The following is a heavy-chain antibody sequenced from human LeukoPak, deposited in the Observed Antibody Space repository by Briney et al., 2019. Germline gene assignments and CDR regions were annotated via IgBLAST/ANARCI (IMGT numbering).Heavy chain of an antibody. CDR1: GFTFSYYA. J-gene: IGHJ5*02. CDR2: ISGSGGST. Sequence: GGSLRLSCAASGFTFSYYAMNWVRQAPGKGLEWVSGISGSGGSTYYADSVKGRFTISRDNSKNTLFLQLNSLRAEDTAVYYCAKEYSSGWYSWGQGTLVTVSS. D-gene: IGHD6-19*01. CDR3: AKEYSSGWYS. V-gene: IGHV3-23*01.